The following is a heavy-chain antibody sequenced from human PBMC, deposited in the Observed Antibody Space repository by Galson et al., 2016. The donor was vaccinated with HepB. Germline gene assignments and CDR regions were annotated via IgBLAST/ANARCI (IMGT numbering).Heavy chain of an antibody. J-gene: IGHJ4*02. CDR3: TREGPQRTFDY. CDR1: GFTFSSYA. Sequence: SLRLSCAASGFTFSSYAMHWVRQATGKGLEWVSAIGTVGDTVYSGSVRGRFTISRENAKNFLYLQMNNLRAGDTAVYYCTREGPQRTFDYWGQGTLVTVPS. V-gene: IGHV3-13*04. CDR2: IGTVGDT. D-gene: IGHD3/OR15-3a*01.